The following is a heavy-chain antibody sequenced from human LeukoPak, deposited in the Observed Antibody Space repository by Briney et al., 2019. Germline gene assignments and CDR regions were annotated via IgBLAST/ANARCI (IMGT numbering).Heavy chain of an antibody. D-gene: IGHD3-22*01. Sequence: PGGSLRLSCAASGFTFSSYAMSWVRQAPGKGLEWVSVISGSGGITYYADSVKGRFTISRDNSKNTLYLQMDSLRAEDTAVYYCAKDIGLYYYDTWGQGTLVTVSS. CDR2: ISGSGGIT. J-gene: IGHJ4*02. CDR3: AKDIGLYYYDT. V-gene: IGHV3-23*01. CDR1: GFTFSSYA.